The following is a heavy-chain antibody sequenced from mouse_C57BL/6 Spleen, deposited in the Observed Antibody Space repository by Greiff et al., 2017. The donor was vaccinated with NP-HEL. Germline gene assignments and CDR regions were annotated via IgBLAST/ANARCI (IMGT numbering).Heavy chain of an antibody. CDR2: IRSKSSNYAT. D-gene: IGHD2-1*01. CDR3: VRGGLYYGNFYWYFDV. Sequence: EVQLVESGGGLVQPKGSLKLSCAASGFTFNTYAMHWVRQAPGKGLEWVARIRSKSSNYATYYADSVKDRFTISRDDSQSMLYLQMNNLKTEDTAMYYCVRGGLYYGNFYWYFDVWGTGTTVTVSS. V-gene: IGHV10-3*01. J-gene: IGHJ1*03. CDR1: GFTFNTYA.